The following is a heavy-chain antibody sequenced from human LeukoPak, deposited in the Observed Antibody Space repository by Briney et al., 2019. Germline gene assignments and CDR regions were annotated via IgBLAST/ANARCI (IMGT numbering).Heavy chain of an antibody. CDR2: ISSSGSTI. CDR1: GFTVSDYY. CDR3: ARGDMATTKSPFDY. Sequence: GGSLRLSCAASGFTVSDYYLSWIRQAPGKGLAWVSYISSSGSTIYYADSVKGRFTISRDNAKNSLYLQMNSLRAEDTAVYYCARGDMATTKSPFDYWGQGTLVTVSS. V-gene: IGHV3-11*04. D-gene: IGHD5-24*01. J-gene: IGHJ4*02.